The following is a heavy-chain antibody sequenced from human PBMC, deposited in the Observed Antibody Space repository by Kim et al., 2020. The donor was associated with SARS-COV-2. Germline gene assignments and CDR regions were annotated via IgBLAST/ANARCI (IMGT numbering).Heavy chain of an antibody. J-gene: IGHJ3*02. Sequence: SHADSVKGRFTISRDNSKNTLYLQMNSLRAEDTAVYYCARDGYGDYGAFDIWGQGTMVTVSS. D-gene: IGHD4-17*01. CDR3: ARDGYGDYGAFDI. V-gene: IGHV3-33*01.